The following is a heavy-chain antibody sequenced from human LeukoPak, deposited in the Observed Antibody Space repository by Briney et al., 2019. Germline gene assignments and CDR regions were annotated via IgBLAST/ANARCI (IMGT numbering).Heavy chain of an antibody. CDR2: ITGSGGGT. CDR1: GFTFSNYA. Sequence: ASLRLSCAASGFTFSNYAMSWVRQAPGKGLEWVSAITGSGGGTYYADSVKGRFTISRENSMNTLYLQVNSLRAEDTAVYYCVKWGDYDVLTGYYDPDYWGQGSLVTVSS. D-gene: IGHD3-9*01. V-gene: IGHV3-23*01. CDR3: VKWGDYDVLTGYYDPDY. J-gene: IGHJ4*02.